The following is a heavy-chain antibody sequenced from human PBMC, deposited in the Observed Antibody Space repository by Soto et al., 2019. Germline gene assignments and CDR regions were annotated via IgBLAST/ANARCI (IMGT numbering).Heavy chain of an antibody. V-gene: IGHV1-3*01. Sequence: ASVKVSCKASGYTFTSYAFHWVRQAPGQRPEWMGWINPSIGKTSYAEKLQGRVTITTDTSTSTAYMELSSLRSEDTAVYYCARGYCSGGSCYSHDYYYYMDVWGKGTTVTVSS. J-gene: IGHJ6*03. D-gene: IGHD2-15*01. CDR3: ARGYCSGGSCYSHDYYYYMDV. CDR1: GYTFTSYA. CDR2: INPSIGKT.